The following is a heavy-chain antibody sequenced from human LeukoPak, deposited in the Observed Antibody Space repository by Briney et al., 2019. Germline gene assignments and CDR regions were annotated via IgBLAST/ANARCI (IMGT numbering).Heavy chain of an antibody. CDR3: ARDRVKYCSSTSCLGVGDYYYYYMDV. Sequence: GASVKVSCKASGGTFSSYTISWVRQAPGQGLEWMGGIIPIFGTANYAQKFQGRVTITADESTSTAYMELSSLRSEDTAVYYCARDRVKYCSSTSCLGVGDYYYYYMDVWGKGTTVTVSS. D-gene: IGHD2-2*01. V-gene: IGHV1-69*13. J-gene: IGHJ6*03. CDR2: IIPIFGTA. CDR1: GGTFSSYT.